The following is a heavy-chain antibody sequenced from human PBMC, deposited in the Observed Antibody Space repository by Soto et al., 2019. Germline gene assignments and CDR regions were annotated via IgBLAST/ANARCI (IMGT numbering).Heavy chain of an antibody. CDR2: MNPNSGNT. V-gene: IGHV1-8*01. Sequence: ASVKVSCEASGYTFTSYDINWVRQATGQGLEWMGWMNPNSGNTGYAQKFQGRVTMTRNTSISTAYMELGSLRSEDTAVYYCARGCGGYYVGFYYYYMDVWGKGTTVTVSS. D-gene: IGHD2-15*01. J-gene: IGHJ6*03. CDR1: GYTFTSYD. CDR3: ARGCGGYYVGFYYYYMDV.